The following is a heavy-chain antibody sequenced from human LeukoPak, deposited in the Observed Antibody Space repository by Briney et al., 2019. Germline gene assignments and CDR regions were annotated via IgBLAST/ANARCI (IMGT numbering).Heavy chain of an antibody. CDR2: ISYDGSNK. CDR1: GFTFSSYA. D-gene: IGHD6-6*01. V-gene: IGHV3-30-3*01. CDR3: ARDHHSSSSQLDY. Sequence: PGRSLRLSCAASGFTFSSYAMHWVRQAPGKGLEWVAVISYDGSNKYYADSVKGRFTISRDNSKDTLYLQMNSLRAEDTAVYYCARDHHSSSSQLDYWGQGTLVTVSS. J-gene: IGHJ4*02.